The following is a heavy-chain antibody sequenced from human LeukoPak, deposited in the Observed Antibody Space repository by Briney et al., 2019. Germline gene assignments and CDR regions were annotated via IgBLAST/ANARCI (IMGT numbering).Heavy chain of an antibody. D-gene: IGHD3-10*01. CDR3: ARDLHGSADY. CDR1: GFTFSSYE. CDR2: ISSSGSTI. J-gene: IGHJ4*02. V-gene: IGHV3-48*03. Sequence: GGSLRLSCAASGFTFSSYEMNWVRQAPGKGLEWVSYISSSGSTIYYADSVKGRFTISRDNAKNSLYLQMISLRAEDTAVYYCARDLHGSADYWGQGTLVTVSS.